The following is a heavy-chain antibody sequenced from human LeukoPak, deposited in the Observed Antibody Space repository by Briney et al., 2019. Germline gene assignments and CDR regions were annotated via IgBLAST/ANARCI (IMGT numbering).Heavy chain of an antibody. D-gene: IGHD3-9*01. J-gene: IGHJ5*02. CDR1: GGSITSSY. Sequence: PSETLSLTCTVSGGSITSSYWSWIRQSPGKGLEWVGYIHYTGSTNYNPSLKSRVTMLIDTSKNQFSLKLSSVTAADTAVYYCARGRYSAGDNWFDPWGQGTLVTVSS. CDR3: ARGRYSAGDNWFDP. V-gene: IGHV4-59*01. CDR2: IHYTGST.